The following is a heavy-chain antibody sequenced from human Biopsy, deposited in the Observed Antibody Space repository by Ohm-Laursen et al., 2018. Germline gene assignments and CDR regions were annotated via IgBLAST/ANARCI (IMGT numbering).Heavy chain of an antibody. D-gene: IGHD6-19*01. CDR1: GGSISGPS. CDR3: AKHGSGWTGDDAFHI. Sequence: SETLSLTCTVSGGSISGPSWSWIRQAPGKGLEWIGYISYSRDTNYNPSLKSRITISVDTSKNQFSLKLTFVTAADTAVYYCAKHGSGWTGDDAFHIWGQGTMVTVSS. CDR2: ISYSRDT. J-gene: IGHJ3*02. V-gene: IGHV4-59*08.